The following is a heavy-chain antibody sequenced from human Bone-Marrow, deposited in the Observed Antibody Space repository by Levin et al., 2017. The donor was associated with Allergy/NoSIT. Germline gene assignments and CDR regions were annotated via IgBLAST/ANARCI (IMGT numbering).Heavy chain of an antibody. CDR2: IKSKTDGATA. J-gene: IGHJ4*02. D-gene: IGHD4-17*01. CDR1: GFSFSDAW. Sequence: NSGGSLRLSCAALGFSFSDAWMNWVRQAPGKGLEWIGRIKSKTDGATADYAAPVQGRFTISRDDAIHILYLEMNSLKTEDTAGYYCTTAPDYGGYEGSSDYCGRGTLVTVSS. CDR3: TTAPDYGGYEGSSDY. V-gene: IGHV3-15*01.